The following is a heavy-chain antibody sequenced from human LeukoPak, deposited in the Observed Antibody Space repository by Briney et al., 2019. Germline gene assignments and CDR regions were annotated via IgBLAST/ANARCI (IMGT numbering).Heavy chain of an antibody. Sequence: PGGSPRLSCAASGFTFSNYAMTWVRQAPGKGLEWVSSISGSGDGTYYADAVKGRFTISRDNSKNTLYVQMNSLRAEDTAVYYCAKGHAPSGSYADYWGQGTLVTVSS. J-gene: IGHJ4*02. CDR2: ISGSGDGT. CDR3: AKGHAPSGSYADY. D-gene: IGHD1-26*01. V-gene: IGHV3-23*01. CDR1: GFTFSNYA.